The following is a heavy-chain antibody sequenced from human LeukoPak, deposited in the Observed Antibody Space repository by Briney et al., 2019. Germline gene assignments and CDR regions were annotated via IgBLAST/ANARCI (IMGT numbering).Heavy chain of an antibody. CDR1: GGSISSYY. J-gene: IGHJ4*02. D-gene: IGHD3-9*01. CDR3: ARENHDILTGYSTAYFDY. Sequence: SETLSLTCTVSGGSISSYYWSWIRQPPGKGLEWIGYIYYSGSTNYNPSLKSRVTISVDTSKNQFSLKLSSVTAADTAVYYCARENHDILTGYSTAYFDYWGQGTLVTVSS. CDR2: IYYSGST. V-gene: IGHV4-59*01.